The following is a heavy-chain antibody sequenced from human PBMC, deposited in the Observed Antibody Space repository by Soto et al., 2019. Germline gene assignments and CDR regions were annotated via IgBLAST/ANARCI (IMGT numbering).Heavy chain of an antibody. Sequence: SLRLSCAASGFTFSNYAMHWVRQAPGKGLEWVSGISWNSETIDYADSVKGRFTISRDNAKSSLFLQMNSLRPDDTALYYCAKDMKWGGMTTIHYFDSWGQGTLVTVSS. CDR3: AKDMKWGGMTTIHYFDS. CDR1: GFTFSNYA. D-gene: IGHD4-17*01. CDR2: ISWNSETI. V-gene: IGHV3-9*01. J-gene: IGHJ4*02.